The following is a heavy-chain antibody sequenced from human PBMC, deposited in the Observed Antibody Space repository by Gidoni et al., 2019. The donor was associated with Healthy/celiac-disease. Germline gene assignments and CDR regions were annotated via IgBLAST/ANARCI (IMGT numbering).Heavy chain of an antibody. CDR3: AKGYSSGWYIFDY. V-gene: IGHV3-9*01. J-gene: IGHJ4*02. CDR2: ISWNSGSI. D-gene: IGHD6-19*01. CDR1: GFTFDDYA. Sequence: EVQLVESGGGLVQPGRSLRLSCAASGFTFDDYAMHWVRQAPGKGLEWVSGISWNSGSIGYADSVKGRFTISRDNAKNSLYLQMNSLRAEDTALYYCAKGYSSGWYIFDYWGQGTLVTVSS.